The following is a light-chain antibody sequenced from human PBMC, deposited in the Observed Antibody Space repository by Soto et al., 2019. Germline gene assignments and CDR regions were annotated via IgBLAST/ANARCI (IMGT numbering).Light chain of an antibody. J-gene: IGLJ2*01. V-gene: IGLV1-44*01. CDR3: AAWDDSLNGPV. Sequence: QSVLTQPPSASGTPGQRVTIYCSGSSSNIGSNTVNWYQQLPGTAPKLLIYSNNQRPSGVPDRFSGSKSGTSASLAISGLQSEDEADYYCAAWDDSLNGPVFGVGTQLTVL. CDR1: SSNIGSNT. CDR2: SNN.